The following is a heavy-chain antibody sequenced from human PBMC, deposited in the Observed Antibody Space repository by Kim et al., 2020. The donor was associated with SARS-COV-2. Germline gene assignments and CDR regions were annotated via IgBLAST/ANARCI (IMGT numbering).Heavy chain of an antibody. CDR3: ARELGGFLDY. J-gene: IGHJ4*02. V-gene: IGHV4-38-2*02. CDR1: GYSISSGYY. CDR2: IYHTGNT. D-gene: IGHD2-15*01. Sequence: SETLSLTCTVSGYSISSGYYWVWIRQPPGKGLEWIGNIYHTGNTFYNPSLKSRVTISIDTSKDQFSLRLNSVTAADTAVYYCARELGGFLDYWGQGTLVTVSS.